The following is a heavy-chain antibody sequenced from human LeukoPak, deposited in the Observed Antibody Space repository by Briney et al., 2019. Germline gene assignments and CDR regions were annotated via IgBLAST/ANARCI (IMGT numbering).Heavy chain of an antibody. Sequence: PSETLSLTCTVSGGSISSSSYSWGWIRQPPGNGLEWIGSISSYSGSTYYSPSLKSRVTISVDTSKNQFSLKLSSVTAADTAVYYCARVRGPKAEFDWSPEWAPRAYYFDYWGQGTLVTVSS. V-gene: IGHV4-39*07. J-gene: IGHJ4*02. CDR2: ISSYSGST. CDR3: ARVRGPKAEFDWSPEWAPRAYYFDY. D-gene: IGHD3-9*01. CDR1: GGSISSSSYS.